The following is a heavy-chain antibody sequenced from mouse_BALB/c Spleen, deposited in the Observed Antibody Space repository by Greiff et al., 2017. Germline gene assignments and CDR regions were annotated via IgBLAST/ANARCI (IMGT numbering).Heavy chain of an antibody. D-gene: IGHD1-2*01. CDR2: IDPSDSYT. J-gene: IGHJ3*01. Sequence: QVQLQQPGAELVKPGASVKLSCKASGYTFTSYWMHWVKQRPGQGLEWIGEIDPSDSYTNYNQKFKGKATLTVDKSSSTAYMQLSSLTSEDSAVYYCARWGPFTTAPTWFAYWGQGTLVTVSA. CDR3: ARWGPFTTAPTWFAY. CDR1: GYTFTSYW. V-gene: IGHV1-69*02.